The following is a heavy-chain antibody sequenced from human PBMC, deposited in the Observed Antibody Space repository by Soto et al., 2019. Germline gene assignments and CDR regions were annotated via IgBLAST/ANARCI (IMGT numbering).Heavy chain of an antibody. Sequence: ASVKVSCKASGYTFTSYAMHWVRQAPGQRLEWMGWINAGNGNTKYSRNFQGRVTITRDTSATTAYMELSSLRSEDTAVYYCAKDRLQVISCDYYYYAMDFWGQGTTVTVSS. J-gene: IGHJ6*02. CDR3: AKDRLQVISCDYYYYAMDF. D-gene: IGHD5-12*01. V-gene: IGHV1-3*01. CDR2: INAGNGNT. CDR1: GYTFTSYA.